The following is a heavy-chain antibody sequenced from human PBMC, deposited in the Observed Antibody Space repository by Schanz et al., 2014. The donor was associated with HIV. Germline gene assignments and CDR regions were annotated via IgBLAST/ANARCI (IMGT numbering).Heavy chain of an antibody. CDR2: ISHDGSKK. Sequence: VQLLESGGGLVKPGRSLRLSCAASGFTFSSYGMYWVRQAPGKGLEWVAVISHDGSKKYYADSVRGRITISRDNSKNTLYLQMNSLRADDTAVYYCAKGWRGYSISSLVDYWGQGSLVTVSS. CDR3: AKGWRGYSISSLVDY. J-gene: IGHJ4*02. V-gene: IGHV3-30*18. D-gene: IGHD6-6*01. CDR1: GFTFSSYG.